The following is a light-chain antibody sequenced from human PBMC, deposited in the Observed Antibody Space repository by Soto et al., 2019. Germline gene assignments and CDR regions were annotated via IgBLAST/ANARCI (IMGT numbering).Light chain of an antibody. V-gene: IGKV3-15*01. CDR2: FAS. CDR3: QQYNNWPLT. Sequence: EIVMTQSPATLSVSPGERATLSCRASQSMYNNLAWYQQKPGQAPRLLIYFASTRATGIPARFSGSGSGTEFTHTISSLQSEDFAVYYCQQYNNWPLTFGGGTKVEI. J-gene: IGKJ4*01. CDR1: QSMYNN.